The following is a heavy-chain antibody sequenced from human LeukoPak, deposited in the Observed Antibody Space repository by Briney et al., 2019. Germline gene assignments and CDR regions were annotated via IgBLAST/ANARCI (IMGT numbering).Heavy chain of an antibody. Sequence: GRSLRLSCAASGLTFSNYGMHWVRQAPGKGLEWVAVIWYDGSKEYYGDSVRGRFTISRDNSENTLFLQMNSLTAEDTAVYYCARYISHKIDSHGYLDYWGQGTLVTVSS. J-gene: IGHJ4*02. D-gene: IGHD3-22*01. V-gene: IGHV3-33*08. CDR2: IWYDGSKE. CDR1: GLTFSNYG. CDR3: ARYISHKIDSHGYLDY.